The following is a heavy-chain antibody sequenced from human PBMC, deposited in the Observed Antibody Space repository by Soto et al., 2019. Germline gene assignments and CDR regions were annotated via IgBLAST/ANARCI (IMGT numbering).Heavy chain of an antibody. CDR3: AREIIVGDGLDI. V-gene: IGHV1-46*01. J-gene: IGHJ3*02. D-gene: IGHD2-15*01. Sequence: QVQLVQSGAEGKRPGASVKVSCKTSGYTFTNNYMHWVRQAPGQGLEWVGMINPSGGTTTYAKNCQGRVTVTSDTSTSTVYMDLSSLRSEDTALYYCAREIIVGDGLDIWGQGTMGTVSS. CDR2: INPSGGTT. CDR1: GYTFTNNY.